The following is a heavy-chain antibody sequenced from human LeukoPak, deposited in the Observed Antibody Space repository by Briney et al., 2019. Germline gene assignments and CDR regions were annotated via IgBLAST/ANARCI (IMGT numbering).Heavy chain of an antibody. CDR1: GFPFDNYG. CDR3: ARLVWDTTMADGDIDS. Sequence: PGGSLRLSCAASGFPFDNYGMAWVRQAPGKGLEWVSGITWNGGITAYADSVKGRFTISRDNAKNSLYLQMNSLRAEDTAMYYCARLVWDTTMADGDIDSWGQGTLLIASS. CDR2: ITWNGGIT. V-gene: IGHV3-20*04. J-gene: IGHJ4*02. D-gene: IGHD5-18*01.